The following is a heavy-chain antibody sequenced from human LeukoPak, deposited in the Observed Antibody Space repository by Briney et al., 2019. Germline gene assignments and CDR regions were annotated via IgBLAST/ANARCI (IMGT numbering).Heavy chain of an antibody. CDR2: ISSSSSYI. CDR3: KLNYGSGSFDY. Sequence: GGSLRLSCAGSGFTFNTYNMNWVRQAPGKGLEWVSSISSSSSYIYYADSVKGRFTISRDNAKNSLYLQMNSLRAEDTAVYYCKLNYGSGSFDYWGQGTLVTVSS. CDR1: GFTFNTYN. J-gene: IGHJ4*02. D-gene: IGHD3-10*01. V-gene: IGHV3-21*01.